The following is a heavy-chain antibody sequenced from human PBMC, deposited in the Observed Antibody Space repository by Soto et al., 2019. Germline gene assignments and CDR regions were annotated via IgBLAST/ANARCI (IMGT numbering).Heavy chain of an antibody. J-gene: IGHJ4*02. D-gene: IGHD4-4*01. V-gene: IGHV3-23*01. CDR3: AKGPDYSNYDYLFDY. Sequence: PVGSLRLSCAASGFTFSSYAMSWVRQAPGKGLEWVSAISGSGGSTYYADSVKGRFTISRDNSKNTLYLQMNSLRAEDTAVYYCAKGPDYSNYDYLFDYWGQGTLVTVSS. CDR2: ISGSGGST. CDR1: GFTFSSYA.